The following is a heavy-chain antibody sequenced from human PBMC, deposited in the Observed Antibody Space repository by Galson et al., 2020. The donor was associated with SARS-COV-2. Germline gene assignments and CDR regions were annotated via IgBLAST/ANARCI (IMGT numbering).Heavy chain of an antibody. D-gene: IGHD3-16*02. V-gene: IGHV4-34*01. CDR1: VGSFSGYY. Sequence: SETLSLTCAVYVGSFSGYYWSWIRQPPGGGLEWIGEITHSGSTNYNPSLRSRVTVSVDTSKNQFSLKLNSVTAADTAVYYCARAGGRRYYFDYWGHGNVVTVSS. CDR2: ITHSGST. J-gene: IGHJ4*01. CDR3: ARAGGRRYYFDY.